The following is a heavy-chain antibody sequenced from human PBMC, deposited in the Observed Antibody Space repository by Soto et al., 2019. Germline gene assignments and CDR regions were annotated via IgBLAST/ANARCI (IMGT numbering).Heavy chain of an antibody. CDR1: GGTFSSYA. CDR2: IMPIMGTT. D-gene: IGHD3-3*01. J-gene: IGHJ6*02. Sequence: QLMQSGAEVRKPGSSVRVSCKASGGTFSSYAIGWVRQAPGQGLAWMGGIMPIMGTTNYAQKFQGRVTITADESANTVYLEVSSLRSADTAVYYCARDRIGFLGGFDYYYGMDVWGQGTTVTVSS. CDR3: ARDRIGFLGGFDYYYGMDV. V-gene: IGHV1-69*12.